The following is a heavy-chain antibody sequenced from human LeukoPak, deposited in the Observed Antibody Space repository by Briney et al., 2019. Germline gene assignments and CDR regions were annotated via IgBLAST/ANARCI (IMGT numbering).Heavy chain of an antibody. V-gene: IGHV4-61*02. CDR1: GGSISSGSYY. CDR3: AREGPCASDAFDI. Sequence: SETLSLTCTVSGGSISSGSYYWSWIRQPAGTGLEWIGRIYTSGSTNYNPSLKSRVTISVDTSKNQFSLKLSSVTAADTAVYYCAREGPCASDAFDIWGQGTMVTVSS. CDR2: IYTSGST. J-gene: IGHJ3*02.